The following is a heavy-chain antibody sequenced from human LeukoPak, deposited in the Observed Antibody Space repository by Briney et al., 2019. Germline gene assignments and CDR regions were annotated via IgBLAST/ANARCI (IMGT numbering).Heavy chain of an antibody. Sequence: ASVKVSCKASGYTFTSYGISWVRQAPGQGLEWMGWISAYNGNTNYAQKFQGRVTMTRDTSISTAYMELSRLRSDDTAVYYCASKTPRIWGQGTMVTVSS. J-gene: IGHJ3*02. CDR1: GYTFTSYG. V-gene: IGHV1-18*01. CDR2: ISAYNGNT. CDR3: ASKTPRI.